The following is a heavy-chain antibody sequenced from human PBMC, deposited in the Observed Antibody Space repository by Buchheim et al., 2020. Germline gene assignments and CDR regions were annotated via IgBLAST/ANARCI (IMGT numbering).Heavy chain of an antibody. V-gene: IGHV1-2*04. CDR2: INPNSGGT. CDR3: ARDYNRASSGWYANFDY. J-gene: IGHJ4*02. D-gene: IGHD6-19*01. CDR1: GYTFTGYY. Sequence: QVQLVQSGAEVKKPGASVKVSCKASGYTFTGYYMHWVRQAPGQGLEWMGWINPNSGGTNYAQKFQGWVTMTRDTSISTAYMELSRLRSDDTAVYYCARDYNRASSGWYANFDYWGQGTL.